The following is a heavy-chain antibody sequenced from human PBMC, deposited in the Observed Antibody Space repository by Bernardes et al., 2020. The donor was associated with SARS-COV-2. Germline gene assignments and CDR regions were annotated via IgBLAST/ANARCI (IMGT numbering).Heavy chain of an antibody. CDR2: ISGSSADT. D-gene: IGHD1-7*01. CDR1: GFIFSDRY. V-gene: IGHV3-11*05. Sequence: GGSLRLSCAASGFIFSDRYMSWIRQAPGKRPEWISYISGSSADTNYVGSVKGRFIISRDNAKNSLYLQMNSLRGEDTAVYYCARGTRDGATWGQGILVTVSS. J-gene: IGHJ4*02. CDR3: ARGTRDGAT.